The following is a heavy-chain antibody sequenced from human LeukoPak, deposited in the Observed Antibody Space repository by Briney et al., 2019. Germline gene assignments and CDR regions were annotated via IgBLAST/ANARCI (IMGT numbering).Heavy chain of an antibody. CDR1: GFNFSAYA. CDR2: INTDGSST. CDR3: VKALYCSSSSCAFDI. J-gene: IGHJ3*02. Sequence: GGSLRLSCAASGFNFSAYAMSWVRQAPGKGLVWVSRINTDGSSTSYADSVKGRFTISRDNAKNTLYLQMNSLRAEDTAVYYCVKALYCSSSSCAFDIWGQGTMVTVSS. D-gene: IGHD2-2*01. V-gene: IGHV3-74*01.